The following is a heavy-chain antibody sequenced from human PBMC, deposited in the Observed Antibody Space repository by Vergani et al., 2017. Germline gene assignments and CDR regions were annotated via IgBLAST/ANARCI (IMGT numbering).Heavy chain of an antibody. V-gene: IGHV1-18*04. Sequence: QVQLVQSGAEVKKPGSSVKVSCKASGYTFTRYGISWVRQAPGQGLEWMGWISAYNGNTNYAQKLQGRVTMTTDTSTSTAYMELRSLRSDDTAVYYCAREFCGGDCYSYYYYYYGMDVWGQGTTVTVSS. CDR3: AREFCGGDCYSYYYYYYGMDV. J-gene: IGHJ6*02. CDR2: ISAYNGNT. D-gene: IGHD2-21*02. CDR1: GYTFTRYG.